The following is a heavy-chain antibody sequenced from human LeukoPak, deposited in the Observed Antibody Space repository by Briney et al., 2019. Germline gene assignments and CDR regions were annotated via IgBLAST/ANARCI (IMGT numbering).Heavy chain of an antibody. CDR2: IYYSGST. Sequence: SETLSLTCTVSGGSISSYYWSWIRQPPGKGLEWIGYIYYSGSTYYNPSLKSRVTISVDTSKNQFSLKLSSVTAADTAVYYCARAPRDGYNDYWGQGTLVTVSS. CDR3: ARAPRDGYNDY. D-gene: IGHD5-24*01. CDR1: GGSISSYY. V-gene: IGHV4-59*01. J-gene: IGHJ4*02.